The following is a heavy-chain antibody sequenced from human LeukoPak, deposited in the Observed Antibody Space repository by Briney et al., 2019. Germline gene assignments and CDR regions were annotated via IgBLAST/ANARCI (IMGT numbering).Heavy chain of an antibody. D-gene: IGHD5-12*01. V-gene: IGHV3-30-3*01. Sequence: PGGSLRLSCAASGFTFSSYAMHWVRQAPGKGLEWVAVISYDGSNKYYADSVKGRFTIPRDNSKNTLYLQMNSLRAEDTAVYYCASGSRYSGLLDYRGQGTLVTVSS. CDR3: ASGSRYSGLLDY. J-gene: IGHJ4*02. CDR1: GFTFSSYA. CDR2: ISYDGSNK.